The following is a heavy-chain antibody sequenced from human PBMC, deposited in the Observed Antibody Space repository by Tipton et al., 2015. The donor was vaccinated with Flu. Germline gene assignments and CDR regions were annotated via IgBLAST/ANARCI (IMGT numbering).Heavy chain of an antibody. D-gene: IGHD3-10*02. Sequence: TLSLTCAVSGDSIRNDYFWGWIRQPPGKGLEWIATIHRSGSTKYNPSLKSRVTISVDTSKNHFSLEMRSVTAADMAVYYCARHTGDSVRGVIDYWGQGTLVTVSS. CDR3: ARHTGDSVRGVIDY. J-gene: IGHJ4*02. V-gene: IGHV4-38-2*01. CDR2: IHRSGST. CDR1: GDSIRNDYF.